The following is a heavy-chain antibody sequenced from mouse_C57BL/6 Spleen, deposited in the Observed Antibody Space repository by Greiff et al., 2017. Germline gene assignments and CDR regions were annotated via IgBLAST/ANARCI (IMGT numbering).Heavy chain of an antibody. CDR3: ARSLTGPYAMDY. CDR2: IYPSDSET. D-gene: IGHD4-1*01. V-gene: IGHV1-61*01. Sequence: QVQLQQPGAELVRPGSSVKLSCKASGYTFTSYWMDWVKQRPGQGLEWIGNIYPSDSETHYNQKFKDKATLTVDKSSSTAYMQLSSLTSEGSAVYYCARSLTGPYAMDYWGQGTSVTVSS. J-gene: IGHJ4*01. CDR1: GYTFTSYW.